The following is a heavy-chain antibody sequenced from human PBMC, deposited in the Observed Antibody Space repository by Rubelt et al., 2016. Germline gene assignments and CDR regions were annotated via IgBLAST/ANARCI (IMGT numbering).Heavy chain of an antibody. CDR1: GFTFDDYT. Sequence: ASGFTFDDYTMHWVRQAPGKGLEWVSLISWDGGSTYYADSVKGRFTISRDNSKNSLYLLMNSLRTEDTALYYCAKEVNGGSFDYWGQGTLVTVSS. J-gene: IGHJ4*02. V-gene: IGHV3-43*01. CDR2: ISWDGGST. D-gene: IGHD3-16*01. CDR3: AKEVNGGSFDY.